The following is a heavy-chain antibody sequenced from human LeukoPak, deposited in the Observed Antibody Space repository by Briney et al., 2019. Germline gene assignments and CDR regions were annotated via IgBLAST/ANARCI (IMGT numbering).Heavy chain of an antibody. CDR1: GGSVSGYY. CDR2: INHSGST. Sequence: SETLSLTCAVYGGSVSGYYWSWIRQAPGKGLEWIGEINHSGSTNYNPSLKSRVTISVDTSKNQFSLKLSSVTAADTAVYYCARKCIAARYYYYMDVWGKGTTVTVSS. J-gene: IGHJ6*03. CDR3: ARKCIAARYYYYMDV. V-gene: IGHV4-34*01. D-gene: IGHD6-6*01.